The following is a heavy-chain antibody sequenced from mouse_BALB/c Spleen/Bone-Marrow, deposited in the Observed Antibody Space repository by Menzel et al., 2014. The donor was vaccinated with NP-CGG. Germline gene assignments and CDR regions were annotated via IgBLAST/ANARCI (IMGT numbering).Heavy chain of an antibody. Sequence: VQLQQSGAELVKPGASVKLSCKTSGYTFTSYLIQWVKQRPGQGLGWIGEIFPGTGTTYYNEKFKGKATLTIDTSSSTAYMQLSSLTSEDSAVYFCASRDSSGYVPDYWGQGTTLTVSS. J-gene: IGHJ2*01. CDR1: GYTFTSYL. D-gene: IGHD3-2*01. CDR2: IFPGTGTT. V-gene: IGHV1S132*01. CDR3: ASRDSSGYVPDY.